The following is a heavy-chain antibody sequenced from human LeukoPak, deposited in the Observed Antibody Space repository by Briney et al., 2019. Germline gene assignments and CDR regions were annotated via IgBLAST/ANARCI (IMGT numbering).Heavy chain of an antibody. D-gene: IGHD6-13*01. Sequence: ASVKVSCKASGYTFTSYGISWVRQAPGQGLEWMGIINPSGGSTSYAQKFQGRVTMTRDTSTSTVYMELSSLRSEDTAVYYCVGTEGDRSFDFDYWGQGTLVTVSS. CDR3: VGTEGDRSFDFDY. CDR1: GYTFTSYG. CDR2: INPSGGST. V-gene: IGHV1-46*03. J-gene: IGHJ4*02.